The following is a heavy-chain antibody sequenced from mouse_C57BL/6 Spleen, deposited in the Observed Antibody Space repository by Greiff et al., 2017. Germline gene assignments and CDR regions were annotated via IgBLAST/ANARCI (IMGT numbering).Heavy chain of an antibody. CDR3: AKGGYYGSSYNWYFDV. CDR2: IWSGGST. D-gene: IGHD1-1*01. J-gene: IGHJ1*03. V-gene: IGHV2-4*01. Sequence: QVQLQQSGPGLVQPSQSLSITCTVSGFSLTSYGVHWVRQPPGKGLEWLGVIWSGGSTDYNAAFISRLSISKDNSKSLVFFKMNSLQADDTAIYYCAKGGYYGSSYNWYFDVWGTGATVTVSS. CDR1: GFSLTSYG.